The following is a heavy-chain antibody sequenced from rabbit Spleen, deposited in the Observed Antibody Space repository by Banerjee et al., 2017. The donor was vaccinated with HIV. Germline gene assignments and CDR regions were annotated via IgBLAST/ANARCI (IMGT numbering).Heavy chain of an antibody. J-gene: IGHJ4*01. D-gene: IGHD1-1*01. V-gene: IGHV1S21*01. CDR3: ARWATSDGYFDL. CDR2: IDPIFGTT. Sequence: EQLEESAGGLVQPGGSLKVSCKASGFDFSNYGVSWVRQAPGKGLEWIGYIDPIFGTTYYASWAKGRFTISKTSSTAVGLQMTSLTAADTATYFCARWATSDGYFDLWGPGTLVTVS. CDR1: GFDFSNYG.